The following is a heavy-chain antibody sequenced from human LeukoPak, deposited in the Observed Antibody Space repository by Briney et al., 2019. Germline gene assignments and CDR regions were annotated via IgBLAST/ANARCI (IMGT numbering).Heavy chain of an antibody. J-gene: IGHJ5*02. CDR3: ARVSGYDLNWFDP. D-gene: IGHD5-12*01. CDR2: FDPEDGET. V-gene: IGHV1-24*01. Sequence: ASVKVSCKVSGYTLTELSMHWVRQAPGKGLEWMGGFDPEDGETIYAQKFQGRVTMTRNTSISTAYMELSSLRSEDTAVYYCARVSGYDLNWFDPWGQGTLVTVSS. CDR1: GYTLTELS.